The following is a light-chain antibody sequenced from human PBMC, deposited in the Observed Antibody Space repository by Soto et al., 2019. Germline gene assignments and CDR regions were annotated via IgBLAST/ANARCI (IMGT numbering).Light chain of an antibody. Sequence: EVVLTQSPGTLSLSPGERATLSCRASQSISSNHLAWYQQKPGQAPRHLIVGASTRAAGIPDRFSGRGSGPDFTLTTSRLEPEDFAVYYCQHYGRSPPVTFGQGTKLEIK. CDR1: QSISSNH. CDR3: QHYGRSPPVT. V-gene: IGKV3-20*01. CDR2: GAS. J-gene: IGKJ2*01.